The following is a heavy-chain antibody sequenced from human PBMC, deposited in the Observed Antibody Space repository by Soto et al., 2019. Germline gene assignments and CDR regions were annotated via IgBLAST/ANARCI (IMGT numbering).Heavy chain of an antibody. Sequence: QVQLQESGPGLVKPSQTRSLTCTVSGGSISSGHYYWSWIRQHTGKGLEWIGYIYYSGSTSYNPSLKSRVTISVDTSKNPVSLKLSSVTAADTAVYYCARVFSDSSSFFDTLGQGTLVTVSS. D-gene: IGHD6-13*01. V-gene: IGHV4-31*03. CDR3: ARVFSDSSSFFDT. CDR1: GGSISSGHYY. J-gene: IGHJ5*02. CDR2: IYYSGST.